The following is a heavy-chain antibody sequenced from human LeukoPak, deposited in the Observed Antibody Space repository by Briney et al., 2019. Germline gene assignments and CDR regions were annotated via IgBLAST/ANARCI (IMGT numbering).Heavy chain of an antibody. CDR3: ARGGYTYDRAFDI. CDR1: GFTFSSYS. V-gene: IGHV3-48*04. D-gene: IGHD6-13*01. CDR2: ISSSSSTI. Sequence: PGGSLRLSCAASGFTFSSYSMNWVRQAPGKGLEWVSYISSSSSTIYYADSVKGRFTISRDNAKNSLYLQMNSLRAEDTAVYYCARGGYTYDRAFDIWGQGTMVTVSS. J-gene: IGHJ3*02.